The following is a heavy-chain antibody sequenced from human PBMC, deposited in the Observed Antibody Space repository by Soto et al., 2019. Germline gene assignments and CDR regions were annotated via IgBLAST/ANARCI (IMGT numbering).Heavy chain of an antibody. Sequence: LSLTCAVYGGSFSGYYWSWIRQPPGKGLEWIGEINHSGSTNYNPSLKSRVTISVDMSKNQFSLKLSSVTAADTAVYYCARGLTIFGFDYWGQGTLVTVSS. J-gene: IGHJ4*02. D-gene: IGHD3-3*01. CDR1: GGSFSGYY. CDR3: ARGLTIFGFDY. CDR2: INHSGST. V-gene: IGHV4-34*01.